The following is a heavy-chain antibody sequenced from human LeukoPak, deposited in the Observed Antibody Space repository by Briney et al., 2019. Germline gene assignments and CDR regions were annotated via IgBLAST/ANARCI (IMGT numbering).Heavy chain of an antibody. CDR2: IYYSGST. V-gene: IGHV4-61*01. CDR1: GGSVSSGSYY. D-gene: IGHD1-14*01. J-gene: IGHJ4*02. CDR3: ARAPGLD. Sequence: PSETLSLTCTVSGGSVSSGSYYWSWIRQPPGKGLEWIGYIYYSGSTNYNPSLKSRVTISVDTSKNQFSLKLSSVTAADTAVYYCARAPGLDWGQGTLVTVSS.